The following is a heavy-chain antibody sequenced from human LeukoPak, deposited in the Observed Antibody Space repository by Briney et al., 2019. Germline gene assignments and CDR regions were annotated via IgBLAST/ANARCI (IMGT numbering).Heavy chain of an antibody. V-gene: IGHV3-23*01. CDR1: GFSFSSYA. J-gene: IGHJ3*01. CDR2: ISDSGGST. D-gene: IGHD5-24*01. Sequence: PGGSLRLSCAASGFSFSSYAMSRVRQAPGKGLEWVSGISDSGGSTYYADSVKGRFTISRDNSKKQLFLQVDSLRVEDTAVYYCAKGKINHDGAFDAWGQGTRVTVSS. CDR3: AKGKINHDGAFDA.